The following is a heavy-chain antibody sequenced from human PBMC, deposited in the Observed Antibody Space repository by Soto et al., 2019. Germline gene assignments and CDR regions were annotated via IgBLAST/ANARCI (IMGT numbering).Heavy chain of an antibody. J-gene: IGHJ5*02. CDR2: ISGSGGST. V-gene: IGHV3-23*01. Sequence: GGSLRLSCAASGFTFSSYAMSWVRQAPGRGLEWVSAISGSGGSTYYADSVKGRFTISRDNSKNTLYLQMNSLRAEDTAVYYCAKGLMVRGVIISWFDPWGQGTLVTVSS. CDR3: AKGLMVRGVIISWFDP. CDR1: GFTFSSYA. D-gene: IGHD3-10*01.